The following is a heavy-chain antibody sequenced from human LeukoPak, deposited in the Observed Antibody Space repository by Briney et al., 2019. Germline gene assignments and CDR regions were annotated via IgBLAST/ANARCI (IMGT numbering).Heavy chain of an antibody. Sequence: GGSLRLSCAAAGFIFRNYWMGWVRQAPGKGPEWVANIKQDGSEKYYVDSVRGRFTISRDNAKNSLFLQMNSLRVEDTAVYYCARRGGSSSRRSPIDYWGQGTLVTVSS. D-gene: IGHD6-6*01. V-gene: IGHV3-7*01. CDR3: ARRGGSSSRRSPIDY. CDR2: IKQDGSEK. J-gene: IGHJ4*02. CDR1: GFIFRNYW.